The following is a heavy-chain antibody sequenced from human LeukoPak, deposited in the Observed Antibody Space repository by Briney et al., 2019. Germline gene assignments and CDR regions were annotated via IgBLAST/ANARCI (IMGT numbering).Heavy chain of an antibody. J-gene: IGHJ6*02. CDR3: ASRIGRYLYYFGMDV. CDR2: IYTSGRT. CDR1: GGSISSYY. V-gene: IGHV4-4*07. Sequence: SETLSLTCTVSGGSISSYYWSWIRQPAGKGLEWIGRIYTSGRTNYNPSLKSRVTMSVDTSKNQFSLKLSSVTAADTAVYYCASRIGRYLYYFGMDVWGHGTTVTVSS. D-gene: IGHD1-26*01.